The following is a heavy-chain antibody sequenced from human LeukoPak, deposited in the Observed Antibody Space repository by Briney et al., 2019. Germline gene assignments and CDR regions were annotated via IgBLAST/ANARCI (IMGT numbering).Heavy chain of an antibody. D-gene: IGHD1-26*01. J-gene: IGHJ4*02. CDR3: ARLASGSYGPLTPFDY. Sequence: SETLSLTCTVSGGSISSYYWSWIRQPPGKGLEWIGDIYYSGSTNYNPSLQSRVTLSVDTSKNQFSLRLSSVTAADTAVYYSARLASGSYGPLTPFDYWGQGTLVTVCS. CDR1: GGSISSYY. CDR2: IYYSGST. V-gene: IGHV4-59*08.